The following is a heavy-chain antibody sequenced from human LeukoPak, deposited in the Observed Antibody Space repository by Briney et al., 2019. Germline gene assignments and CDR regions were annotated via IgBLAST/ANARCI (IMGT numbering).Heavy chain of an antibody. CDR2: IIPILGIA. J-gene: IGHJ4*02. CDR3: ARDTLDCSSTSCYTRGGLY. Sequence: ASVKVSCKASGGTFSSYAISWVRQAPGQGLEWMGRIIPILGIANYAQKFQGRVTITADKSTSTAYMELSSLRPEDTAVYYCARDTLDCSSTSCYTRGGLYWGQGTLVTVSS. CDR1: GGTFSSYA. V-gene: IGHV1-69*04. D-gene: IGHD2-2*02.